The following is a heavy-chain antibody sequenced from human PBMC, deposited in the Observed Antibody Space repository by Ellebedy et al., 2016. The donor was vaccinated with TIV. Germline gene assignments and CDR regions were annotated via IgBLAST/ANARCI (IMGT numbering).Heavy chain of an antibody. J-gene: IGHJ4*02. Sequence: GESLKISCAASGFTFSSYSMNWVRQAPGKGLEWVSSISSSSSYIYYADSVKGRFTISRDNAKNSLYLQMNSLRAEDTAVYYCARDGLWFGELFYWGQGTLVTVSS. CDR1: GFTFSSYS. CDR2: ISSSSSYI. D-gene: IGHD3-10*01. CDR3: ARDGLWFGELFY. V-gene: IGHV3-21*01.